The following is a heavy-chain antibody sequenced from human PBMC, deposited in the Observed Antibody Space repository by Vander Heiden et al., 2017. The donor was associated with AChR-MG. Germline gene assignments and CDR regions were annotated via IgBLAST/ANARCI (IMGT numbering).Heavy chain of an antibody. V-gene: IGHV4-38-2*02. CDR3: ARDLLSITMVRGVTRPWFDP. CDR1: GYSISSGYY. D-gene: IGHD3-10*01. J-gene: IGHJ5*02. Sequence: QVQLQESGPGLVKPSETLSLTCAVSGYSISSGYYWGWIRQPPGKGREGMGSIYHSGSTYYNPSLKSQVTISVDTSKNQFSLKLSSVTAADTAVYYCARDLLSITMVRGVTRPWFDPWGQGTLVTVSS. CDR2: IYHSGST.